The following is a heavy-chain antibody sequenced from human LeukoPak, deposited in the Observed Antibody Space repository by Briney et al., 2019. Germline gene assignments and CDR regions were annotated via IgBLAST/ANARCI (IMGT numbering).Heavy chain of an antibody. CDR1: GFTVSRNY. Sequence: GGSLRLSCAASGFTVSRNYMSWVRQAPGKGLEWVSVIYSGGRTYYADSVKGRFTISRDNSKNTLYLQMNRLRAEDTAVYYCARASMGPYYYDSSGYYQYYFDYWGQGTLVTVSS. D-gene: IGHD3-22*01. CDR2: IYSGGRT. J-gene: IGHJ4*02. V-gene: IGHV3-66*01. CDR3: ARASMGPYYYDSSGYYQYYFDY.